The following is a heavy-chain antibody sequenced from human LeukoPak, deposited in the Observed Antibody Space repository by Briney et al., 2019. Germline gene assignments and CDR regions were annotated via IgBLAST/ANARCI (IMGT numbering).Heavy chain of an antibody. CDR2: ISYDGSNK. V-gene: IGHV3-30*18. Sequence: GGSLRLSCAASGFTFSSYSMNWVRQAPGKGLEWVAVISYDGSNKYYADSVKGRFTISRDNSKNTLYLQMNSLRAEDTAVYYCAKDQYSSGWYDDGDAFDIWGQGTMVTVSS. J-gene: IGHJ3*02. D-gene: IGHD6-19*01. CDR1: GFTFSSYS. CDR3: AKDQYSSGWYDDGDAFDI.